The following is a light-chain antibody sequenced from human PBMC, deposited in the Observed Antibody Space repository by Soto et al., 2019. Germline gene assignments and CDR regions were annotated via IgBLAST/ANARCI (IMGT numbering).Light chain of an antibody. CDR3: HQYNSYPLT. CDR2: KAS. CDR1: QYISSW. J-gene: IGKJ4*01. V-gene: IGKV1-5*03. Sequence: DIQMAQSPSTLSASVGDRVTITCRASQYISSWLAWYQQQPGKAPKLLIYKASSLESGVPSRFSGSGSGTEFTLTISSLQPDDFATYYCHQYNSYPLTFGGGTKVEIK.